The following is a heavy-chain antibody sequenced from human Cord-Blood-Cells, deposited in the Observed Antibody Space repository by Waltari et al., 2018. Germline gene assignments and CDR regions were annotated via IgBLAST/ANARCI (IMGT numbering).Heavy chain of an antibody. D-gene: IGHD4-4*01. V-gene: IGHV4-34*01. CDR1: GGSFSGYY. CDR3: ARGNSNYYYGMDV. J-gene: IGHJ6*02. CDR2: INHSGST. Sequence: QVQLQQWGAGLLKPSETLSLTCAVYGGSFSGYYWSWFRQPPGKGLEWIGEINHSGSTNYNPSLKSRVTISVDTSKNQFSLKLSSVTAADTAVYYCARGNSNYYYGMDVWGQGTTVTVSS.